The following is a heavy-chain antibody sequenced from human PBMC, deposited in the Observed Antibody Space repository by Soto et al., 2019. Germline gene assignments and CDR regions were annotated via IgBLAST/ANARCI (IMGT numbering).Heavy chain of an antibody. Sequence: GXSLRLSCAASGFTFNNYAMHWFRQAPGKGLEWVATISATGGSTYYADSVKGRFTISRDNSKNTLYLQMNGLRVEDTAVYYCAKDRLAGNFDYWGQGTQVTVSS. CDR1: GFTFNNYA. J-gene: IGHJ4*02. CDR2: ISATGGST. CDR3: AKDRLAGNFDY. V-gene: IGHV3-23*01.